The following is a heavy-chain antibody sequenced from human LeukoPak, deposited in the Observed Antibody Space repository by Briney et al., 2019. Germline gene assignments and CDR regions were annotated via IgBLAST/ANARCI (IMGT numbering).Heavy chain of an antibody. CDR3: AGAATYIPSNAFDI. CDR2: IIPIFGTA. J-gene: IGHJ3*02. Sequence: GASVKVSCKASGGTFSSYAISWMRQAPGQGLEWMGRIIPIFGTANYAQKFQGRVTITTDESTSTAYMELSSLRSEDTAVYYCAGAATYIPSNAFDIWGQGTMVTVSS. CDR1: GGTFSSYA. V-gene: IGHV1-69*05. D-gene: IGHD2-15*01.